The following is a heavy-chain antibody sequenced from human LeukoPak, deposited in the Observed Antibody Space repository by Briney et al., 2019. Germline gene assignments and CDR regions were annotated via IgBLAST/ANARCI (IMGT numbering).Heavy chain of an antibody. CDR3: ARDHYYDSSGYYGRDY. CDR2: ISAYNGNT. V-gene: IGHV1-18*01. D-gene: IGHD3-22*01. Sequence: RASAKVSCKASGYTFTSYGISWVRQAPGQGLEWMGWISAYNGNTNYAHSLQGRVTMTTDTSTSTAYMELRSLSSDDTAVYYCARDHYYDSSGYYGRDYWGQGTLVTVSP. J-gene: IGHJ4*02. CDR1: GYTFTSYG.